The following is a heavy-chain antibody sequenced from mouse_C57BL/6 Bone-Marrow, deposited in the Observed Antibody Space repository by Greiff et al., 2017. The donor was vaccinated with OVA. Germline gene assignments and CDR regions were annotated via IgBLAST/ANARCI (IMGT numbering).Heavy chain of an antibody. V-gene: IGHV1-81*01. D-gene: IGHD1-1*02. CDR3: ARRGGSNRYFDV. CDR1: GYTFTSYG. CDR2: IYPRSGNT. Sequence: VQLQQSGPELVKPGASVKLSCKASGYTFTSYGISWVKQRTGQGLEWIGEIYPRSGNTYYNEKFKGKATLTADKSSSTAYMELRSLTSEDSAVYFCARRGGSNRYFDVWGTGTTVTVSS. J-gene: IGHJ1*03.